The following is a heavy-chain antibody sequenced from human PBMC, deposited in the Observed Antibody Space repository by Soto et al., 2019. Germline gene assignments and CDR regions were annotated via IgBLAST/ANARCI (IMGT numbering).Heavy chain of an antibody. Sequence: QVRLVESGGGVAQPGRSLRLSCAGSGFSFRNYAIHWVRQAPGKGLEWVTVIAFDGSSQDYADSVNGRFTISRDNSKNTAYLQLNSLREEDTSVYYCARDRTAGGSDLGYKWFDPWGQGTLVIGSS. D-gene: IGHD1-26*01. J-gene: IGHJ5*02. CDR2: IAFDGSSQ. CDR1: GFSFRNYA. CDR3: ARDRTAGGSDLGYKWFDP. V-gene: IGHV3-30-3*01.